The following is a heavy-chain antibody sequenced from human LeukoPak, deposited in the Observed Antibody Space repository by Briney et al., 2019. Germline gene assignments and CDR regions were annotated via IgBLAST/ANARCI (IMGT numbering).Heavy chain of an antibody. CDR1: GGTFSSYT. CDR3: ARENSGSYYRWFDP. J-gene: IGHJ5*02. Sequence: SVKVSCKASGGTFSSYTISWVRQALGQGLEWMGRIIPILGIANYAQKFQGRVTITADKSTSTAYMELSSLRSEDTAVYYCARENSGSYYRWFDPWGQGTLVTVSS. V-gene: IGHV1-69*04. D-gene: IGHD1-26*01. CDR2: IIPILGIA.